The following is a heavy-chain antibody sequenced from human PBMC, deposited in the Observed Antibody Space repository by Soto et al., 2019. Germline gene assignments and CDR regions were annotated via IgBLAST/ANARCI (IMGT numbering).Heavy chain of an antibody. V-gene: IGHV1-69*13. J-gene: IGHJ4*02. CDR1: GGTFSSYA. D-gene: IGHD2-21*01. Sequence: GASVKVSCKASGGTFSSYAISWVRQAPGQGLEWMGGIIPIFGTANYAQKFQGRVTITADESTSTAYMELSSLRSEDTAVYYCASGAGAVVVNAMKFDYWGQGTLVTVSS. CDR3: ASGAGAVVVNAMKFDY. CDR2: IIPIFGTA.